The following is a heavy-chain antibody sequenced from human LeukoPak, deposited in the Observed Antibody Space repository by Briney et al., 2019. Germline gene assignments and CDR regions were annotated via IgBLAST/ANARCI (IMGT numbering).Heavy chain of an antibody. V-gene: IGHV1-8*01. CDR3: ARFYYDSSGYYYWYYYYYYGMDV. J-gene: IGHJ6*02. CDR1: GYTFTSYD. D-gene: IGHD3-22*01. CDR2: MNPNSGNT. Sequence: ASVKVSCKASGYTFTSYDINWVRQATGQGLEWMGWMNPNSGNTGYAQKFQGRVTMTRNTSISTAYMELSSLRSEDTAVYYCARFYYDSSGYYYWYYYYYYGMDVWGQGTTVTVPS.